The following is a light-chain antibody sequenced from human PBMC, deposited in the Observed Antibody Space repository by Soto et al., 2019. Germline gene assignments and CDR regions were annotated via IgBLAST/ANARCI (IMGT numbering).Light chain of an antibody. J-gene: IGKJ2*01. CDR3: QQYYSYLMYT. V-gene: IGKV1-8*01. CDR1: QGISSY. CDR2: AAS. Sequence: AIRMTQSPSPLSASTGDRVTITCRASQGISSYLAWDQQKPGKAPKLLISAASTLQSGVPSRFSGSGFGTDYPLPISCMQSEDFATYYCQQYYSYLMYTFGQGTKLEIK.